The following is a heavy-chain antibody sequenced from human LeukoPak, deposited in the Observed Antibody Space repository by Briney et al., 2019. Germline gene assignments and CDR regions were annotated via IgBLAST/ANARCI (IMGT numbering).Heavy chain of an antibody. CDR1: GFTFSSYW. V-gene: IGHV3-74*01. CDR3: ARPSYPHWYFDL. J-gene: IGHJ2*01. Sequence: GGSLRLSCAASGFTFSSYWMHWVRQAPGKGPVWVSRINSDGSTTTYADSVKGRFTISRDNANNTLYLQMNSLSAEDTAVYYCARPSYPHWYFDLWGRGTLVTVSS. CDR2: INSDGSTT.